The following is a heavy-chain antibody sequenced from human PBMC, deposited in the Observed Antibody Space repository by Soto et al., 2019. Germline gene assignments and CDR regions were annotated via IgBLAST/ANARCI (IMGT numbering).Heavy chain of an antibody. Sequence: ASETPSLTCTVSGSSISSSSYYWGWIRQPPGKGLEWIGSIYYSGSTYYNPSLKSRVTISVDTSKNQFSLKLSSVTAADTAVYYCARTIVVVVAATPTLGFVPWGQGTLVTVSS. CDR3: ARTIVVVVAATPTLGFVP. CDR2: IYYSGST. CDR1: GSSISSSSYY. V-gene: IGHV4-39*01. D-gene: IGHD2-15*01. J-gene: IGHJ5*02.